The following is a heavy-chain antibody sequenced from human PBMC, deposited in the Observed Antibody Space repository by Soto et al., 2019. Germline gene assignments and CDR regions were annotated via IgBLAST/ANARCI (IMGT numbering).Heavy chain of an antibody. J-gene: IGHJ4*02. CDR3: ARDLTMRYFDY. Sequence: QVQLVESGGGVVQPGRSLRLSCAASGFTFSSYAMHWVRQAPGKGLEWVAVISYDGSNKYYADSVKGRFTISRDNSKNTLYLQMNSLRAEDTAVYYCARDLTMRYFDYWGQGTLVTVSA. CDR2: ISYDGSNK. V-gene: IGHV3-30-3*01. D-gene: IGHD7-27*01. CDR1: GFTFSSYA.